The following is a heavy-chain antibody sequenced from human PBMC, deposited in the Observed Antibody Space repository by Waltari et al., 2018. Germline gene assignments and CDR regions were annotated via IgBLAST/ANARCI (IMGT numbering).Heavy chain of an antibody. Sequence: QVQLVQSGAEVKKPGASVKVSCKASGYTFTGYYMHWVRQAPGQGLEWMGRINPNSGGTNYAQKFQGRVTMTRDTSTDTAYMELSSLRSEDTAVYYCATLESGSSNYWGQGTLVTVSS. D-gene: IGHD6-13*01. V-gene: IGHV1-2*06. CDR1: GYTFTGYY. J-gene: IGHJ4*02. CDR3: ATLESGSSNY. CDR2: INPNSGGT.